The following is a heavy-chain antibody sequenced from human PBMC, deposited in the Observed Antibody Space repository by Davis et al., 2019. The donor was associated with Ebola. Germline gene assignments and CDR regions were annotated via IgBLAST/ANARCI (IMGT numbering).Heavy chain of an antibody. D-gene: IGHD2-8*02. J-gene: IGHJ4*02. V-gene: IGHV3-30*04. Sequence: GESLKISCSASGFTFSSYAMHWVRQAPGKGLEWVAVISYDGSNKYYADSVKGRFTISRDNSKNTLYLQMNSLRAEDTAVYYCAQNGMRYWGGQGTLVTVSS. CDR3: AQNGMRYW. CDR1: GFTFSSYA. CDR2: ISYDGSNK.